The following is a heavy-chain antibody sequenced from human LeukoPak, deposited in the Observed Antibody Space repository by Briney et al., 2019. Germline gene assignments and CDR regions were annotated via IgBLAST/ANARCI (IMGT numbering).Heavy chain of an antibody. CDR1: GFTFSSYS. Sequence: PGGSLRLSCAASGFTFSSYSMSWVRQAPGKGLTWVSVIYSSGSTYYADSVKGRFAISRDDSKNTLDLQMNSLRAEDTAVYYCARAHGRITRDAYFDYWGQGTLVTVSS. D-gene: IGHD3-10*01. V-gene: IGHV3-53*01. CDR3: ARAHGRITRDAYFDY. J-gene: IGHJ4*02. CDR2: IYSSGST.